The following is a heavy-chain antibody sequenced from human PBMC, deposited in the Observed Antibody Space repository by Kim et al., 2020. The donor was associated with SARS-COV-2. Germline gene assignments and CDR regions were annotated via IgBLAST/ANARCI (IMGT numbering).Heavy chain of an antibody. CDR3: ARGGSGGSPYYGMDV. CDR2: INTNTGNP. CDR1: GYTFTSYA. J-gene: IGHJ6*02. Sequence: ASVKVSCKAYGYTFTSYAMNWVRQAPGQGLEWMGWINTNTGNPTYAQGFTGRFVFSLDTSVSTAYLQISSLKAEDTGVYYCARGGSGGSPYYGMDVWGQGTTVTVSS. D-gene: IGHD2-15*01. V-gene: IGHV7-4-1*02.